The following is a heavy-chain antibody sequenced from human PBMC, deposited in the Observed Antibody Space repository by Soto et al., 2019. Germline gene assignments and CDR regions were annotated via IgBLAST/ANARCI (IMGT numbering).Heavy chain of an antibody. Sequence: EVQLVESGGGLVQPGGSLRLSCAASGFTFSTYDMHWVRQATGKGLEWVSAIGTIRDTYYLDSVKGRFTISRENAKNSVYLQMNSLRAGDTAVYYCARGSKDSYPGSRIFDFWGRGTLVTVSS. CDR2: IGTIRDT. D-gene: IGHD3-10*01. V-gene: IGHV3-13*01. J-gene: IGHJ4*02. CDR3: ARGSKDSYPGSRIFDF. CDR1: GFTFSTYD.